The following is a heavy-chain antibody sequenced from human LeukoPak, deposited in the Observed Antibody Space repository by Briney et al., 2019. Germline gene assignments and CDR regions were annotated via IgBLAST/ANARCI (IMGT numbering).Heavy chain of an antibody. CDR1: GFTVSSNY. J-gene: IGHJ4*02. Sequence: PGGSLRLSCAASGFTVSSNYMSWVRQAPGKGLEWVSVIYSGGSTYYADSVKGRLTISRDNAKNSLYLQMNSLRAEDTAVYYCAKGTRIAAAGTLDYWGQGILVTVSS. CDR3: AKGTRIAAAGTLDY. CDR2: IYSGGST. V-gene: IGHV3-53*05. D-gene: IGHD6-13*01.